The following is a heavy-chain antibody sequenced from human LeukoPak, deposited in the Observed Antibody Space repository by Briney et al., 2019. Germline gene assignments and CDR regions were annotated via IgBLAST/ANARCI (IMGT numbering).Heavy chain of an antibody. J-gene: IGHJ4*02. CDR3: AREGINSELMDY. CDR2: IKQDGSEK. D-gene: IGHD4-23*01. Sequence: PGGSLRLSCAASGFTFNTFNMNWVRQAPGKGLEWVANIKQDGSEKYYVDSVKGRFTISRDNAKNSLYLQMNSLRAEDTAVYYCAREGINSELMDYWGQGTLVTVSS. CDR1: GFTFNTFN. V-gene: IGHV3-7*01.